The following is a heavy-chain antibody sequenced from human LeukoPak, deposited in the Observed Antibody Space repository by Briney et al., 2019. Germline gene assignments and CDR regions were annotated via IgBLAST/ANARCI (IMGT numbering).Heavy chain of an antibody. CDR3: ARVGIQLWLRVYFQH. J-gene: IGHJ1*01. V-gene: IGHV4-34*01. D-gene: IGHD5-18*01. CDR2: INHSGST. CDR1: GGSFSGYY. Sequence: PSETLSLTCAVYGGSFSGYYWSWIRQPPGKGLEWIGEINHSGSTNYNPSLKSRVTISVDTSKSQFSLKLSSVTAADTAVYYCARVGIQLWLRVYFQHWGQGTLVTVSS.